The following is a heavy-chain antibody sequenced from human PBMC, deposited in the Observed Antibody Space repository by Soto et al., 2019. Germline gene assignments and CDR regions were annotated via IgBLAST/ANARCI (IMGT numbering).Heavy chain of an antibody. CDR3: ARIGVEYSSSSRFDP. V-gene: IGHV1-69*01. J-gene: IGHJ5*02. Sequence: QVQLVQSGAEVKKPGSSVKVSCKASGGTFSSYAISWVRQAPGQGLEWMGGIIPIFGTANYAQKFQGRVTNTGDESTSKAYMERSSLRSEDRAVYYCARIGVEYSSSSRFDPWGQGTLVTVSS. D-gene: IGHD6-6*01. CDR2: IIPIFGTA. CDR1: GGTFSSYA.